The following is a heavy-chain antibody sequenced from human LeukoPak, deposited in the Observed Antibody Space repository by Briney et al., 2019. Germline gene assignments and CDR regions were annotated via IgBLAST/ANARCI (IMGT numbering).Heavy chain of an antibody. CDR1: GFTVSSNY. J-gene: IGHJ6*02. D-gene: IGHD1-1*01. CDR3: ARASSNWDFYYYYGMDV. CDR2: IYSGGST. V-gene: IGHV3-53*04. Sequence: GGSLRLSCAPSGFTVSSNYMSWVRQAPGKGLEWVSVIYSGGSTYYADSVKGRFTISRHNSKNTLYLQMNSLRAEDTAVYYCARASSNWDFYYYYGMDVWGQGTTVTVSS.